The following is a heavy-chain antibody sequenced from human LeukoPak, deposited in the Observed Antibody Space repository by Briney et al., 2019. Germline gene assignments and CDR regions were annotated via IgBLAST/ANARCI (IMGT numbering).Heavy chain of an antibody. CDR1: GFTFSSYG. V-gene: IGHV3-33*01. J-gene: IGHJ3*02. CDR3: AREGSYYDSSGYRPGAFDI. D-gene: IGHD3-22*01. CDR2: IWYDGSNK. Sequence: GGSLRLSCAASGFTFSSYGMHWVRQAPGKGLEWVAVIWYDGSNKFYADSVKGRFTISRGNSQKTLYLQMNSLRAEDTAVYYCAREGSYYDSSGYRPGAFDIWGQGTMVTVSS.